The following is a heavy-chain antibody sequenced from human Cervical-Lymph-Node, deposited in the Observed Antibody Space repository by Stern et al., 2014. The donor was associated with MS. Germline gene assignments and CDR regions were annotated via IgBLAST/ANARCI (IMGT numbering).Heavy chain of an antibody. J-gene: IGHJ4*02. CDR1: GCTFSRYG. CDR2: IIPFGGTA. CDR3: ARGPYNRDFFEY. Sequence: QDQLVQSGAEVRKPGSSVKVSCKASGCTFSRYGISWVRQAPGQGLEWMVGIIPFGGTADYAEQSQGRVTITADGSTSTAYMELSSLTSADTAVYYCARGPYNRDFFEYWGKGTLVTVSS. V-gene: IGHV1-69*12. D-gene: IGHD1-1*01.